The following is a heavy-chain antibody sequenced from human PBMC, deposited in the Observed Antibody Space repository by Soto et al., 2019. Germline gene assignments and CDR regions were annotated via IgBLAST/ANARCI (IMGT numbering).Heavy chain of an antibody. D-gene: IGHD2-2*01. J-gene: IGHJ5*02. V-gene: IGHV1-69*13. CDR2: IIPMFGTA. Sequence: SVKVSCKASGGTFSNYGINWVRQAPGQGLEWMGGIIPMFGTANIAQKFQGRVTITADESTSTAYMELSSLISEDTAVFFCSSVYSVVPAAPYLGWIDPWGQGTLVTVSS. CDR3: SSVYSVVPAAPYLGWIDP. CDR1: GGTFSNYG.